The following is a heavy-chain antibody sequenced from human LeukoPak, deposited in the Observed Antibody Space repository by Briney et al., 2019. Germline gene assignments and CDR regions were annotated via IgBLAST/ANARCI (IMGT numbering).Heavy chain of an antibody. CDR3: ARAVRGYSGYDYGY. CDR1: GFTFSSYS. V-gene: IGHV3-21*01. J-gene: IGHJ4*02. Sequence: GGSLRLSCAASGFTFSSYSMNWVRQAPGKGLQGFSSISSSSSYIYYTDSVKGRFAISRDNAKNSLYLQMNTLRAEDTAVYYCARAVRGYSGYDYGYWGQGALGTVSS. D-gene: IGHD5-12*01. CDR2: ISSSSSYI.